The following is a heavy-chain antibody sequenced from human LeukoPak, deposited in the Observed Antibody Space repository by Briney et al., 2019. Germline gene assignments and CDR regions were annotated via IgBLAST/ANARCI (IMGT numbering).Heavy chain of an antibody. CDR1: AFTFDDYG. CDR2: INWNGGST. D-gene: IGHD3-3*01. V-gene: IGHV3-20*04. Sequence: GGSLRLSCAASAFTFDDYGMSWVRQAPGKGLEWVSGINWNGGSTGYADSVKGRFTISRDNAKNSLFLQMNCLRAEDTAFYYCARERVTIFGTVQRFFDYWGQGTLVTVSS. J-gene: IGHJ4*02. CDR3: ARERVTIFGTVQRFFDY.